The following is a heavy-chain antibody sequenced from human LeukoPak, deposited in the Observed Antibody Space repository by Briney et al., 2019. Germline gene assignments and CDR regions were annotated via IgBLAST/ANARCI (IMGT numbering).Heavy chain of an antibody. Sequence: ASVKVSCKASGYTFTGYYMHWVRQAPGQGLEWMGWINPNSGGTNYAQKFQGRVAMTRNTSISTAYMELSSLRSEDTAVYYCARAHYSSSWYYEIYYYYGMDVWGQGTTVTVSS. J-gene: IGHJ6*02. CDR3: ARAHYSSSWYYEIYYYYGMDV. CDR1: GYTFTGYY. CDR2: INPNSGGT. V-gene: IGHV1-2*02. D-gene: IGHD6-13*01.